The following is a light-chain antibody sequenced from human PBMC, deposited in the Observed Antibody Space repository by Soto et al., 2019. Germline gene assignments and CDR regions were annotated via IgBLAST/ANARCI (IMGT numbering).Light chain of an antibody. Sequence: EIVMTQSPATLSVSPGDRVTLSCWASQSISNNLAWYQQKRGQAPRVLIYGASTRATGIPARFSGSGSGTEFTLTISSLQSEDFAVYYCQQYNNWPRTFGQGTRVEIK. CDR2: GAS. CDR1: QSISNN. J-gene: IGKJ1*01. V-gene: IGKV3-15*01. CDR3: QQYNNWPRT.